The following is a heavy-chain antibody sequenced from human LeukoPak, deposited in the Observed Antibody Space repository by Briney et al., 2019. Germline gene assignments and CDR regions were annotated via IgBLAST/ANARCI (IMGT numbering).Heavy chain of an antibody. Sequence: ASVKVSCKASGYTFTSYGISWVRQAPGQRPEWMGWMSPNSGDTGYAQKFQDRVTMTRNTSISTAYMELSSLRSDDTAVYYCARGPPNWGYDYWGPGTLVTVSS. CDR2: MSPNSGDT. J-gene: IGHJ4*02. V-gene: IGHV1-8*02. CDR1: GYTFTSYG. D-gene: IGHD7-27*01. CDR3: ARGPPNWGYDY.